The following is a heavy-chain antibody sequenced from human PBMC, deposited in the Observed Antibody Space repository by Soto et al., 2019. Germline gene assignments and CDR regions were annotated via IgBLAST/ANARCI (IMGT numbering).Heavy chain of an antibody. CDR1: GYTFTTSG. CDR3: ATPSPAFDY. Sequence: GASVKVSCKTSGYTFTTSGISWVRQAPGQGLEWMGWITTDKGKTTYAQKFQGRVTMTTDTSTSTAYMELRSLRSDDTAVYYCATPSPAFDYWGQGTLVTVSS. J-gene: IGHJ4*02. CDR2: ITTDKGKT. V-gene: IGHV1-18*01.